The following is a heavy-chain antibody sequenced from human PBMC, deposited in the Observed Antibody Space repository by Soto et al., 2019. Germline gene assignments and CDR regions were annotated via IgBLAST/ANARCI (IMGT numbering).Heavy chain of an antibody. D-gene: IGHD2-15*01. V-gene: IGHV4-30-4*01. J-gene: IGHJ5*01. Sequence: TLSLTCSVSGDSISTVDYFWAWIRQPPGQALECIGYIYKSTTTYYNPSFESRVAISLDTSKSQFSLTVTSVTAADTAVYFCARGRYCLTGRCFPNWFDSWGQGTLVTVSS. CDR2: IYKSTTT. CDR1: GDSISTVDYF. CDR3: ARGRYCLTGRCFPNWFDS.